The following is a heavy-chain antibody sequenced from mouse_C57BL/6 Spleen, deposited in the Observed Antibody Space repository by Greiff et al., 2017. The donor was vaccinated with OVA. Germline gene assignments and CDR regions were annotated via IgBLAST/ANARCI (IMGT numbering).Heavy chain of an antibody. CDR2: IYPGSGNT. D-gene: IGHD4-1*01. V-gene: IGHV1-76*01. J-gene: IGHJ4*01. Sequence: VQLQQSGAELVRPGASVKLSCKASGYTFTDYYINWVKQRPGQGLEWIARIYPGSGNTYYNEKFKGKATLTAEKSSSTAYMQLSSLTSEDSAVYFCARKLGRVYAMDYWGQGTSVTVSS. CDR3: ARKLGRVYAMDY. CDR1: GYTFTDYY.